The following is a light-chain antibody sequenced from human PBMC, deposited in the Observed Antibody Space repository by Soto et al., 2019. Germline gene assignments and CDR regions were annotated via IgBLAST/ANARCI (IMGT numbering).Light chain of an antibody. V-gene: IGKV1-5*01. CDR1: QSISSW. CDR3: QQYNS. J-gene: IGKJ2*01. Sequence: DIQMTQSPSTLSVSVGDRVTITCRASQSISSWLAWYQQKPGKAPKLLIYDASSLESGVPSRFSGSGSGTEFTLTISSLQPDDFATYYCQQYNSFGQGTKLEIK. CDR2: DAS.